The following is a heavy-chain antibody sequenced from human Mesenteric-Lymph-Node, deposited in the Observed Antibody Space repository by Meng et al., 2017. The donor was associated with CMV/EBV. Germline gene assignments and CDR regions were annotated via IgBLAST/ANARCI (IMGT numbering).Heavy chain of an antibody. CDR1: GFTFGSYW. Sequence: GESLKISCVASGFTFGSYWMSWVRQAPGKGLEWVANMNQDGSEKYYVDSVKGRFTISRDNAKNTLYLQMNSLRAEDTAVYYCARTYYYGSGSYSYYYYGMDVWGQGTTVTVSS. J-gene: IGHJ6*02. V-gene: IGHV3-7*01. D-gene: IGHD3-10*01. CDR3: ARTYYYGSGSYSYYYYGMDV. CDR2: MNQDGSEK.